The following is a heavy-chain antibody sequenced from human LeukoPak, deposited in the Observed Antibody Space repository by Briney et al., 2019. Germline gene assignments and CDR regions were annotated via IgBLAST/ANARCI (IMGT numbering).Heavy chain of an antibody. J-gene: IGHJ6*02. V-gene: IGHV3-11*01. CDR1: GFTFSDYY. CDR3: ARGTRGYFWSGYPNYYYYGMDV. Sequence: GGSLRLSCAASGFTFSDYYMSWIRQAPGKGLGWVSYISSSGSTIYYADSVKGRFTISRDNAKNSLYLQMNSLRAEDTAVYYCARGTRGYFWSGYPNYYYYGMDVWGQGTTVTVSS. D-gene: IGHD3-3*01. CDR2: ISSSGSTI.